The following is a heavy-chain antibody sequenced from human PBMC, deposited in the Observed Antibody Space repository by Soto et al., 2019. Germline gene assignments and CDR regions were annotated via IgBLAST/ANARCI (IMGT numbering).Heavy chain of an antibody. J-gene: IGHJ4*02. V-gene: IGHV3-23*01. Sequence: EVQLLESGGGLVQPGGSLRLSCAASGFTFSSYAMSWVRQAPGKGLEWVSAISGSGGSTYYADSVKGRFTISRDNSKNTLYLQMNSLRAEDTAVYYCAATGRIAKSGPLGYWGQGTLVTVSS. D-gene: IGHD6-13*01. CDR3: AATGRIAKSGPLGY. CDR2: ISGSGGST. CDR1: GFTFSSYA.